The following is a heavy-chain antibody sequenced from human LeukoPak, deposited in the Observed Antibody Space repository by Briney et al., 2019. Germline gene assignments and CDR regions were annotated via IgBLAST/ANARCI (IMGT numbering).Heavy chain of an antibody. CDR1: GFTFSSYA. CDR3: ANRNYYYDSSGYYSAFDY. D-gene: IGHD3-22*01. V-gene: IGHV3-23*01. Sequence: GGSLRLSCAASGFTFSSYAMSWVRQAPGKGLEWVSAISGSGGSTYYADSVKARFTISRDNSKNTLYLQMNSLRAEDTAVYYCANRNYYYDSSGYYSAFDYWGQGTLVTVSS. J-gene: IGHJ4*02. CDR2: ISGSGGST.